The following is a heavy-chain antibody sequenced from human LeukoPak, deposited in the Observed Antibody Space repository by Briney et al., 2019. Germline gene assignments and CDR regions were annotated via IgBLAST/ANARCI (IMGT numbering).Heavy chain of an antibody. J-gene: IGHJ6*02. CDR3: AKVYDRSVYSGMDV. CDR1: GFTFSSYA. CDR2: ISGSGGST. V-gene: IGHV3-23*01. Sequence: GGSLRLSCAAPGFTFSSYAMSWVRQAPGKGLEWVSVISGSGGSTDYADSVTRRFTISRDNPKNTLYLQMNTLRAEDTAVYYCAKVYDRSVYSGMDVWGQGTTVTVSS. D-gene: IGHD3-22*01.